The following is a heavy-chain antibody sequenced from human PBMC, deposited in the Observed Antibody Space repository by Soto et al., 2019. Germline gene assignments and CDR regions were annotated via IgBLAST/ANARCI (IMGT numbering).Heavy chain of an antibody. CDR1: GFTFSSYG. J-gene: IGHJ4*02. CDR3: ARCQIAARVPYYNDY. V-gene: IGHV3-23*01. Sequence: GGSLRLSCSASGFTFSSYGMSWVRQAPGKGLEWVSGISDSAGGTHYADSVKGRFTISRDNSKNTLYLQMNSLRAEDTAVYYCARCQIAARVPYYNDYWGQGTLVTVSS. CDR2: ISDSAGGT. D-gene: IGHD6-13*01.